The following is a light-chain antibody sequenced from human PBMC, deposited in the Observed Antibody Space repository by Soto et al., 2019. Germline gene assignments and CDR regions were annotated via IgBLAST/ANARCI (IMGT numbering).Light chain of an antibody. J-gene: IGKJ1*01. V-gene: IGKV1-17*01. CDR3: LLHKSYVWT. CDR1: QGIRND. Sequence: DIQMTQSPSSLSASVGDRVTITCRASQGIRNDLSWYQQKPGKAPKRLIYAASSLQGGVPSRFSGSGSGTEFTLTITSLQPEDFATYYRLLHKSYVWTFGQGTKVDIK. CDR2: AAS.